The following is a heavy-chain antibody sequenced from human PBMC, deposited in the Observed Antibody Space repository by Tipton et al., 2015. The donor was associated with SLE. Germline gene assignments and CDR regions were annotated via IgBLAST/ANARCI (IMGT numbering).Heavy chain of an antibody. CDR2: ISYDGNNK. CDR3: TRELLDPYFDY. V-gene: IGHV3-30*04. Sequence: SLRLSCAASGFTFITYAMHWVRQAPGKGLEWVAVISYDGNNKYYTDSVKGRFTISRDNSKNTLYLQMNSLRAEDTAVYYRTRELLDPYFDYWGQGTLVTVSS. J-gene: IGHJ4*02. CDR1: GFTFITYA. D-gene: IGHD1-26*01.